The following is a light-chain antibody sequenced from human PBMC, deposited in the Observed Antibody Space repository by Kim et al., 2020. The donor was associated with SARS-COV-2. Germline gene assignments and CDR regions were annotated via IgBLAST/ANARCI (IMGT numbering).Light chain of an antibody. CDR1: ALPKQY. CDR2: KDS. J-gene: IGLJ3*02. V-gene: IGLV3-25*03. CDR3: QSADSSGTYWV. Sequence: PGQTASTPCAGDALPKQYAYWYQQKPGQAPVLVIYKDSERPSGIPERFSGSSSGTTVTLTISGVQAEDEADYYCQSADSSGTYWVFGGGTQLTVL.